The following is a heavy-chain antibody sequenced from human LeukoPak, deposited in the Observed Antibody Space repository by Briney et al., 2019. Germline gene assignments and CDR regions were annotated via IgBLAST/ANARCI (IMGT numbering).Heavy chain of an antibody. D-gene: IGHD1-1*01. CDR2: IYYSGST. V-gene: IGHV4-59*01. Sequence: SETLSLTCTVSGGSISSYYWSWIRQPPGKGLEWIGYIYYSGSTNYNPSLKSRVTISVDTSKNQFSLKLSSVTAADTAVYYCARSQLERRSGFDSWGQGTLVTVSS. J-gene: IGHJ4*02. CDR3: ARSQLERRSGFDS. CDR1: GGSISSYY.